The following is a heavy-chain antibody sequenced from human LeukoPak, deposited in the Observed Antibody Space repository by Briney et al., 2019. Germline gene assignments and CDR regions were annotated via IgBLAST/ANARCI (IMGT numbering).Heavy chain of an antibody. CDR3: TRGGSVTTGPVDH. CDR2: ISSSGKTI. J-gene: IGHJ4*02. CDR1: GFLFVTYE. D-gene: IGHD1-1*01. V-gene: IGHV3-48*03. Sequence: GGSLRLSCATSGFLFVTYEMTWVRQVPGGALEWITYISSSGKTIYYADSVRGRFTVSRDNARGFLFLDMNNLRVEDTAVYFCTRGGSVTTGPVDHWGQGTLVTVSS.